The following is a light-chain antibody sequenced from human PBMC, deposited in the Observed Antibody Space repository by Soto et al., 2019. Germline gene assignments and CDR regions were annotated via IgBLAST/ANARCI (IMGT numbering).Light chain of an antibody. CDR2: WVS. J-gene: IGKJ2*01. CDR3: QQYYATPPYT. CDR1: QSVLYSSNNKNY. V-gene: IGKV4-1*01. Sequence: DIVMTQSPDSLAVSLGERATINCKSSQSVLYSSNNKNYLAWYQQKPGQPPKLLIYWVSTRESGVPDRFSGSGSGTDFTLTISSLQAEDVAVYYCQQYYATPPYTFGQGTKVEIK.